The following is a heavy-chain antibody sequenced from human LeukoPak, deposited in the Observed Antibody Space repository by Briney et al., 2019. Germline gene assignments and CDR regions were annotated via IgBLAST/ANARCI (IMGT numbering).Heavy chain of an antibody. V-gene: IGHV1-69*13. J-gene: IGHJ4*02. D-gene: IGHD3-10*01. CDR1: GATFSSYA. CDR2: IIPIIGTA. Sequence: GASVKLSCKASGATFSSYAISWVRQAPGQRLEWMGGIIPIIGTANYAQKLQGRVTITADDSTSTAYMELSSLRSEDTAVYYCAREVLTMVRGVHGYFDYWGQGTLVTVSS. CDR3: AREVLTMVRGVHGYFDY.